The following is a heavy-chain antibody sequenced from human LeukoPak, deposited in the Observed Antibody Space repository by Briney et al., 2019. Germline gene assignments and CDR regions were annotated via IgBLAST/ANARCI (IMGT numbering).Heavy chain of an antibody. J-gene: IGHJ3*02. D-gene: IGHD5-18*01. CDR3: AREIYVDTAMALGAFDI. CDR1: GGTFSSYA. Sequence: ASVKVSCKASGGTFSSYAISWVRQAPGQGLEWMGGIIPIFGTANYAQKFQGRVTITADESTSTAYMELSSLRSEDTAVYYCAREIYVDTAMALGAFDIWGQGTMVTVSS. CDR2: IIPIFGTA. V-gene: IGHV1-69*13.